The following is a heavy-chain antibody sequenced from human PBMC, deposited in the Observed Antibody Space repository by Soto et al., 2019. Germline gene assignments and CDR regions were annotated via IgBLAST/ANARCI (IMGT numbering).Heavy chain of an antibody. CDR2: ISYDGSNK. D-gene: IGHD4-17*01. J-gene: IGHJ4*02. V-gene: IGHV3-30-3*01. Sequence: QVQLVESGGGVVQPGRSLRLSCAASGFTFSSYAMHWVRQAPGKGLEWVAVISYDGSNKYYADSVKGRFTISRDNSKNTLYLQMNSLRAEDTAVYYCARESTTVTTFDYWGQGTLVTVSS. CDR3: ARESTTVTTFDY. CDR1: GFTFSSYA.